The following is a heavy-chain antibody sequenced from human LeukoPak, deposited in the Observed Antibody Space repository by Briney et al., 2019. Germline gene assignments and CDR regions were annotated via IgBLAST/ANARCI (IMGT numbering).Heavy chain of an antibody. D-gene: IGHD5-12*01. Sequence: SETLSLTCTVSGGSISSYSWSWIRQPPGKGLEWVGYIYYSGSTNYNPSLKSRVTISVDTSKNQFSLKLSAVTAADTAVYYCARVRGYSGYDPYYYYYMDVWGKGTTVTVSS. CDR3: ARVRGYSGYDPYYYYYMDV. CDR1: GGSISSYS. CDR2: IYYSGST. V-gene: IGHV4-59*01. J-gene: IGHJ6*03.